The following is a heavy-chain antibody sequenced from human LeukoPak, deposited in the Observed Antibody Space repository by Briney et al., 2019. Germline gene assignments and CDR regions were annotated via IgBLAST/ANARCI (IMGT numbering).Heavy chain of an antibody. CDR3: ARETGPYDSSSPIDY. Sequence: KPSETLSLTCTVSGGSISSGSYYWSWIRQPAGKGLEWIGRIYTSGSTNYNPSLKSRVTISVDTSKNQFSLKLSSVTAADTAVYYCARETGPYDSSSPIDYWGQGTLVTVSS. J-gene: IGHJ4*02. D-gene: IGHD3-22*01. CDR1: GGSISSGSYY. V-gene: IGHV4-61*02. CDR2: IYTSGST.